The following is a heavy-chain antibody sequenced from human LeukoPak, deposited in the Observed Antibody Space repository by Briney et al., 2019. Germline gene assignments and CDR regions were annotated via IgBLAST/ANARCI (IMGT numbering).Heavy chain of an antibody. J-gene: IGHJ4*02. V-gene: IGHV3-9*01. CDR1: GFTFDDYA. CDR3: ARDRGGGGFNFFDS. CDR2: ISWNSGSI. Sequence: PGGSLRLSCAASGFTFDDYAMHWVRQAPGKGLEWVSGISWNSGSIGYADSVKGRFTISRDNAKNSLYLQMNSLRPEDTAFYYCARDRGGGGFNFFDSWGQGTLVTVSS. D-gene: IGHD3-10*01.